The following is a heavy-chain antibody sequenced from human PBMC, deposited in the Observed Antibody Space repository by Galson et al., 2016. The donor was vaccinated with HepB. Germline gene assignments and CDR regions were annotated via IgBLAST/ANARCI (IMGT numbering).Heavy chain of an antibody. CDR2: ISGSGDKT. CDR1: GFTFDDYA. Sequence: SLRLSCAGSGFTFDDYAMNWVRQAPGKGLEWVSQISGSGDKTYYTDSVKGRFTISRDNSKNTPFLQMDRLRAEDTAVYFCARTVRPLRLDCWGQGTLVTVSS. D-gene: IGHD3/OR15-3a*01. J-gene: IGHJ4*02. CDR3: ARTVRPLRLDC. V-gene: IGHV3-23*01.